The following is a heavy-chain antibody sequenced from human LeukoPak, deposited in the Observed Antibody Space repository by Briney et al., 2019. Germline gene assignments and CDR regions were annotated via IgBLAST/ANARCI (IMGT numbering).Heavy chain of an antibody. V-gene: IGHV4-39*01. Sequence: SETLSLTCTVSGGSIRSDFHYWDWIRQPPGKGLEWIGIILYTGGIWVKPSLKSRASISVDTSRNQFSLTLHSVNAIDTALYYCTRRASGSGGTQAGMDVWGQGTTVTVSS. CDR2: ILYTGGI. CDR1: GGSIRSDFHY. CDR3: TRRASGSGGTQAGMDV. J-gene: IGHJ6*02. D-gene: IGHD2-15*01.